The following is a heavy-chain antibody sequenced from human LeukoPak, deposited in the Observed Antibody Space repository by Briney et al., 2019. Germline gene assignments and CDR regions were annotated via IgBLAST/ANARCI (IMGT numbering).Heavy chain of an antibody. CDR1: GGSFSGYY. CDR3: AREFCSSTSCYELDWFDP. D-gene: IGHD2-2*01. J-gene: IGHJ5*02. V-gene: IGHV4-34*01. CDR2: INHSGST. Sequence: PSETLSLTCAVYGGSFSGYYWSWIRQPPGKGLEWIGEINHSGSTNYNPSLKSRVTISVDTSKNQFSLKLSSVTAADTAVYYCAREFCSSTSCYELDWFDPWGQGTLVTVSS.